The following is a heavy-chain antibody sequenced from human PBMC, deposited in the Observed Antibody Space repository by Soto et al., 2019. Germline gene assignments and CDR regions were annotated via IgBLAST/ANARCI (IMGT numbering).Heavy chain of an antibody. V-gene: IGHV3-30-3*01. CDR2: ISYDGSNK. CDR1: GFTFSSYA. D-gene: IGHD6-13*01. Sequence: GGSVRLSCXASGFTFSSYAMHWVRQAPGKGLEWVAVISYDGSNKYYADSVKGRFTISRDNSKNTLYLQMNSLRAEDTAVYYCARDPVAAAAYYFDYWGQGTLVTVSS. J-gene: IGHJ4*02. CDR3: ARDPVAAAAYYFDY.